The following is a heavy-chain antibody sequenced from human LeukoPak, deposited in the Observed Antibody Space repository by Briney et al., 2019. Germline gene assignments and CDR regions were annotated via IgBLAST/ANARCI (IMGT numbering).Heavy chain of an antibody. CDR3: ATRKLTMVRGVPFDY. Sequence: ASVKVSCKVSGYTLTELSMHWVRQAPGKGLEWMGGFDPEDGETIYAQKFQGRVTMTEDTSTDTAYMELSSLRSEDTAVYYCATRKLTMVRGVPFDYWGRGTLVTVSS. J-gene: IGHJ4*02. D-gene: IGHD3-10*01. CDR1: GYTLTELS. CDR2: FDPEDGET. V-gene: IGHV1-24*01.